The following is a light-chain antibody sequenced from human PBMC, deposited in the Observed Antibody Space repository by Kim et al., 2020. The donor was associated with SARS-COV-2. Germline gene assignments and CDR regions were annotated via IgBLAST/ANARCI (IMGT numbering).Light chain of an antibody. CDR1: SSNIGAGYD. Sequence: VTISCTGSSSNIGAGYDVHWYQQLPGTAPKLLIYGNSNRPSGVPDRFSGSKSGTSAYLAITGLQAEDEADYYCQSYDSSLSGFYVFGTGTKVTVL. J-gene: IGLJ1*01. CDR2: GNS. CDR3: QSYDSSLSGFYV. V-gene: IGLV1-40*01.